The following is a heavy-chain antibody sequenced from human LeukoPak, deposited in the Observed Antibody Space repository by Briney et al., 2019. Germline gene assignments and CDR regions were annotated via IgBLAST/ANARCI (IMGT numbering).Heavy chain of an antibody. D-gene: IGHD6-19*01. V-gene: IGHV3-9*01. CDR3: ARAYKDRSLAGKKEFFQH. Sequence: GRSLRLSCAASGFTFDNYAMNWVRQVPGKGREWISLISWNSGTIGYADSVKGRFTISRDNANNFLYLQMNSLRAEDTALYYCARAYKDRSLAGKKEFFQHWGQGTLVTVSS. CDR1: GFTFDNYA. J-gene: IGHJ1*01. CDR2: ISWNSGTI.